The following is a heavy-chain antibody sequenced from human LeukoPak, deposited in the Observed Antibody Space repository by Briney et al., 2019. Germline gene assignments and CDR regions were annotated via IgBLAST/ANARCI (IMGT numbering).Heavy chain of an antibody. CDR2: ISGSGDNT. J-gene: IGHJ6*03. D-gene: IGHD3-9*01. Sequence: GGSLRLSCAASGFTFSSYGMSWVRQAPGKGLEWVSGISGSGDNTYYADSVKGRFTISRDNSKNTLYLQMNSLRAEDTAVYYCASIRESKYYDILTGYQYYYYYYMDVWGKGTTVTISS. V-gene: IGHV3-23*01. CDR3: ASIRESKYYDILTGYQYYYYYYMDV. CDR1: GFTFSSYG.